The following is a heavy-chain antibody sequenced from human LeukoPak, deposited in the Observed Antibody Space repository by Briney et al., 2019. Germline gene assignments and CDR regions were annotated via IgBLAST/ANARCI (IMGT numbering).Heavy chain of an antibody. CDR2: IYTSGST. CDR3: ARDVSDYDFWSGYMDYYYYMDV. CDR1: GGSISSYY. V-gene: IGHV4-4*07. Sequence: SETLSLTCTVSGGSISSYYWSWIRQPAGNGLECIRRIYTSGSTNYNPSLKSRVTMSVDTSKNQFSLKLSSVTAADTAVYYCARDVSDYDFWSGYMDYYYYMDVWGKGTTVTVSS. J-gene: IGHJ6*03. D-gene: IGHD3-3*01.